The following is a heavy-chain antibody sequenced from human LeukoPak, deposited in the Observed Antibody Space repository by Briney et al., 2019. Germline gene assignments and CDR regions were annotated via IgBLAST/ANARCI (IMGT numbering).Heavy chain of an antibody. CDR3: ARGGTGSFEY. D-gene: IGHD7-27*01. CDR2: ISYSEST. V-gene: IGHV4-59*01. J-gene: IGHJ4*02. Sequence: PSETLSLTCTVPGGSISSYDWSWIRRPPGKGLEWIGYISYSESTDYNPSLKSRVTISVDTSRNQLSLKLNSVTAADTAVYYCARGGTGSFEYWGQGTLVTVSS. CDR1: GGSISSYD.